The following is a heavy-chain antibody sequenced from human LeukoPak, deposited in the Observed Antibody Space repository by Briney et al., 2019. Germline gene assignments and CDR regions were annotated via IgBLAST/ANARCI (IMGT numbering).Heavy chain of an antibody. J-gene: IGHJ3*02. V-gene: IGHV1-3*01. CDR3: ARDSYPIAVAGGDAFDI. CDR2: INAGNGNT. Sequence: ASVKVSCKASGYTFTSYAMHWVRQAPGQRLEWMGWINAGNGNTKYSRKFQGRVTITRDTSASTAYMELSSLRSEDTAVYYCARDSYPIAVAGGDAFDIWGQGTMVTVSS. D-gene: IGHD6-19*01. CDR1: GYTFTSYA.